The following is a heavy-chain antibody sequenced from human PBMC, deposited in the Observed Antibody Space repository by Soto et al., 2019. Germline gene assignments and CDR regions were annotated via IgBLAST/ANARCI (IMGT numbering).Heavy chain of an antibody. J-gene: IGHJ4*02. Sequence: QLQLQESGPGLVKPSETLSLTCTVSGGSISSSSYYWGWIRQPPGKGLEWIGSIYYSGSTYYNPSLKSRVTLSVATSKNQFSLKLSSVTAADTAVYYCARRGSSSWYGYWGQGTLVTVSS. CDR3: ARRGSSSWYGY. CDR1: GGSISSSSYY. D-gene: IGHD6-13*01. CDR2: IYYSGST. V-gene: IGHV4-39*01.